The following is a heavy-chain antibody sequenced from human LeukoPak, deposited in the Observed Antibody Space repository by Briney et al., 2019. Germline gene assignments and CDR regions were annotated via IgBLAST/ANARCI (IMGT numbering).Heavy chain of an antibody. J-gene: IGHJ4*02. CDR1: GFSFSSYA. V-gene: IGHV3-30*02. D-gene: IGHD6-19*01. CDR2: IRYDGSNK. CDR3: AKDRSVAYFDY. Sequence: GGSRRLSCAASGFSFSSYAMNWVRQAPGKGLEWVAFIRYDGSNKYYADSVKGRFTISRDNSKNTLYLQMNSLRAEDTAVYYCAKDRSVAYFDYWGQRTLVTVSS.